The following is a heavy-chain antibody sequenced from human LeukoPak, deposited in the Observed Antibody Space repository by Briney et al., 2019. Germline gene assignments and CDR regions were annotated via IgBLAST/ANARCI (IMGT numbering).Heavy chain of an antibody. J-gene: IGHJ4*02. V-gene: IGHV3-7*01. CDR1: GFTFSSYW. Sequence: GGSLRLSCAASGFTFSSYWMSWVRQAPGKGLEWVANIKQDGSEKYYVDSVKGRFTISRDNAKNSLYLQMNSLRAEDTAVYYCARYPRGRITMIVVVMYFDYWGQGTLVTVSS. CDR3: ARYPRGRITMIVVVMYFDY. D-gene: IGHD3-22*01. CDR2: IKQDGSEK.